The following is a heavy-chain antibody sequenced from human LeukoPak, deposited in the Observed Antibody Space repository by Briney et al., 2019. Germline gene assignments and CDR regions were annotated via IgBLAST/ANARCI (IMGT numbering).Heavy chain of an antibody. CDR3: AKDYRSGWYRYY. J-gene: IGHJ4*02. CDR2: ISYDGSNK. Sequence: GRSLRLSCAASGFTFSSYGMHWVRQAPGKGLEWVAVISYDGSNKYYADSVKGRFTISRDNSKNTLYLQMNSLRAEDTAVYYCAKDYRSGWYRYYWGQGTLVTVSS. D-gene: IGHD6-19*01. CDR1: GFTFSSYG. V-gene: IGHV3-30*18.